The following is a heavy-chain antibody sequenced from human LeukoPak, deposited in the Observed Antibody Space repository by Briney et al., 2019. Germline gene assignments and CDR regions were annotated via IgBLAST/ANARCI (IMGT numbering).Heavy chain of an antibody. CDR3: AKGIPIDP. CDR2: IWYDGSNK. Sequence: RSGGSLRLSCAVSGFTFSSYGMLWVRQAPGKGLEWVAVIWYDGSNKYYADSVKGRFTISRDNSKNTLYLQMNSLRAEDTAVYYCAKGIPIDPWGQGTLVTVSS. D-gene: IGHD2-2*02. V-gene: IGHV3-33*06. J-gene: IGHJ5*02. CDR1: GFTFSSYG.